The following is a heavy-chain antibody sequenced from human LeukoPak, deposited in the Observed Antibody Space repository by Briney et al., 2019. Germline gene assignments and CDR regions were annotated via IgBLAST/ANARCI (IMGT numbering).Heavy chain of an antibody. Sequence: GGSLRLSCAASGFTFSSYWMSWVRQAPGKGLEWVANIKQDGSEKYYVDSVKGRFTISRDNAKNSLYLQMNSLSAEDTAVYYCARWGITMVRGVIDPSGDYGMDVWGKGTTVTVSS. CDR2: IKQDGSEK. CDR3: ARWGITMVRGVIDPSGDYGMDV. CDR1: GFTFSSYW. J-gene: IGHJ6*04. D-gene: IGHD3-10*01. V-gene: IGHV3-7*03.